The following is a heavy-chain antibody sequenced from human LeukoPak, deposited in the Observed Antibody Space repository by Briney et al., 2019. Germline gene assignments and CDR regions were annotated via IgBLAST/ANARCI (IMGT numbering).Heavy chain of an antibody. CDR1: GFIFSTYG. D-gene: IGHD3-10*01. J-gene: IGHJ4*02. V-gene: IGHV3-23*01. Sequence: PGGSLRLSCAASGFIFSTYGMTWFRQAPGRGLEWVSGISGSGLTTYYADSLKGRFTSSRDNSKNMLYLQMNSLRADDTAVYYCAKGGGYGSGTYSEYWGQGILVTVSS. CDR2: ISGSGLTT. CDR3: AKGGGYGSGTYSEY.